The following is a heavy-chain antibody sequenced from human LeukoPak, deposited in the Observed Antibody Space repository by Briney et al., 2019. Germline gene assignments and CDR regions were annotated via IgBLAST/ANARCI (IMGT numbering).Heavy chain of an antibody. J-gene: IGHJ4*02. D-gene: IGHD6-13*01. Sequence: PSETLSLTCTVSGGSISSYYWSWIRQPPGKGLEWIGYVYYSGSTNYNPSLKSRVTISVDTSKNQFSLKLSSVTAADTAVYYCARWGGSRSVYFDYWGQGTLVTVSS. CDR3: ARWGGSRSVYFDY. CDR1: GGSISSYY. CDR2: VYYSGST. V-gene: IGHV4-59*08.